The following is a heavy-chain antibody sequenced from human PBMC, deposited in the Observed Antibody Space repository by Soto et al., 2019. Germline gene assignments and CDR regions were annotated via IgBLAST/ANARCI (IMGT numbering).Heavy chain of an antibody. Sequence: GGSLRLSCAASGFTFSSYWMSWVRQAPGKGLEWVANIKQDGSEKYYVDSVKGRFTISRDNAKNSLYLQMNSLRAEDTAVYYCARGPPGYYYGMDVWGQGTTVTVSS. CDR1: GFTFSSYW. V-gene: IGHV3-7*04. CDR2: IKQDGSEK. J-gene: IGHJ6*02. CDR3: ARGPPGYYYGMDV.